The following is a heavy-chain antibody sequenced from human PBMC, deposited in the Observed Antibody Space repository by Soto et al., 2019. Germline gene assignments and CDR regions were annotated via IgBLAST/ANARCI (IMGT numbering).Heavy chain of an antibody. V-gene: IGHV3-30*18. CDR1: GFIFSSYG. CDR3: AKDNYYDTSALDS. CDR2: ISYDGNNK. J-gene: IGHJ4*02. Sequence: PGGSLRLSCAASGFIFSSYGIHWVRQAPGKGLEWVAVISYDGNNKYYADSVKGRFTVSRDNSKNTLYLQMNSLRAEDTAMYYCAKDNYYDTSALDSWGQGTLVTVSS. D-gene: IGHD3-22*01.